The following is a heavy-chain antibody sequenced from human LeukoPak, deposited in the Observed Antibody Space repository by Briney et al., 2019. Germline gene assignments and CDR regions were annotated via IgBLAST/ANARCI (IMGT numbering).Heavy chain of an antibody. CDR2: ISGYNGNT. Sequence: GASVKVSCQASGDTFTTYGITWVRQAPGQGLEWMGWISGYNGNTDYTQKFQGRVAMTRDTSTSTAYMELSSLRSEDTAVYYCARVFRAEIAARAYDAFDIWGQGTMVTVSS. D-gene: IGHD6-6*01. CDR1: GDTFTTYG. V-gene: IGHV1-18*01. CDR3: ARVFRAEIAARAYDAFDI. J-gene: IGHJ3*02.